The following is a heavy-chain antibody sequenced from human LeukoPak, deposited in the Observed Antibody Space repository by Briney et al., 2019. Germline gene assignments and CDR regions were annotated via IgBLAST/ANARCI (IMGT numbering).Heavy chain of an antibody. Sequence: SETLSLTCTVSGGSISSYYWSWIRQPPGKGLEWIGYIYYSGSTYYNPSLKSRVTISVDTSRNQFSLKLSSVTAADTAVYYCARSQRKHAYFDYWGQGTLVTVSS. CDR2: IYYSGST. CDR3: ARSQRKHAYFDY. D-gene: IGHD2-21*01. CDR1: GGSISSYY. J-gene: IGHJ4*02. V-gene: IGHV4-59*08.